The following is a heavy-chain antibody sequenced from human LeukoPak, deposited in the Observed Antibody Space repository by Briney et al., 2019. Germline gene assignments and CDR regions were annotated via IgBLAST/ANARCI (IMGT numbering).Heavy chain of an antibody. D-gene: IGHD2-2*01. CDR1: GYTFTSYD. Sequence: ASVKVSCKASGYTFTSYDINWVRQATGQGLEWMGWVNPNSGNTGYAQKFQGRVTMTRNTSISTAYMELSSLRSEDTAVYYCARDLGYCSSTSCYYWFDPWGQGTLVTVSS. V-gene: IGHV1-8*01. J-gene: IGHJ5*02. CDR3: ARDLGYCSSTSCYYWFDP. CDR2: VNPNSGNT.